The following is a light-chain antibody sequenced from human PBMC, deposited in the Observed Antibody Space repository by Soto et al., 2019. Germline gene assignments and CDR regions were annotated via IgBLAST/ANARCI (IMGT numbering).Light chain of an antibody. Sequence: EVLMTQSPATLSVSPGDTATLSCRATERISSSLAWYQQKPGQAPRLLIYGASSRATGIPDRFSGSGSGTDFTLTISRLEPEDFAVYYCQQYGSSGTFGQGTKV. J-gene: IGKJ1*01. CDR3: QQYGSSGT. CDR2: GAS. V-gene: IGKV3-20*01. CDR1: ERISSS.